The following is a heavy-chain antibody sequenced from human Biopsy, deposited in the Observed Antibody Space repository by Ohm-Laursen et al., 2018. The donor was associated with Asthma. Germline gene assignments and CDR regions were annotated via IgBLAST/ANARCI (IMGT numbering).Heavy chain of an antibody. CDR2: ITSSSSYI. CDR1: GFAFSNYP. J-gene: IGHJ4*02. CDR3: ARDAPTGGYIDY. V-gene: IGHV3-21*01. D-gene: IGHD7-27*01. Sequence: GSLRLSCAASGFAFSNYPMSWARQAPGKGLEWVSSITSSSSYIFYADSVKGRFTISRDNPRNSLYLQMNSLRAEDTAVYYCARDAPTGGYIDYWGLGTLVTVSS.